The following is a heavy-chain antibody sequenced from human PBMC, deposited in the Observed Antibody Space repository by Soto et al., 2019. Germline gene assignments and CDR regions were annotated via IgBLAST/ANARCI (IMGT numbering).Heavy chain of an antibody. V-gene: IGHV4-34*01. CDR3: ARGMRITMVRGVTKYFQH. J-gene: IGHJ1*01. Sequence: QVQLQQWGAGLLKPSETLSLTCAVYGGSFSGYYWSWIRQPPGKGLEWIGEINHSGSTNYNPSLKSRVPISVDTAKNQFSLKLSSVTAADTAVYYCARGMRITMVRGVTKYFQHWGQGTLVTVSS. CDR1: GGSFSGYY. CDR2: INHSGST. D-gene: IGHD3-10*01.